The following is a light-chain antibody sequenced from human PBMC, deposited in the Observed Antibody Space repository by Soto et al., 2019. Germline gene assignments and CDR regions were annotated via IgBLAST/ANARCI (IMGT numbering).Light chain of an antibody. Sequence: QSALTQPRSVSGSPGQSVTISCTGTSSDVGGYNYVSWYQQHPGKAPKLMIYDVSKRPSGVPDRFSGSKSGNTASLTISGLQAEDEADYYCCSYAGSDTFGVFGTGTKLTVL. V-gene: IGLV2-11*01. CDR3: CSYAGSDTFGV. J-gene: IGLJ1*01. CDR1: SSDVGGYNY. CDR2: DVS.